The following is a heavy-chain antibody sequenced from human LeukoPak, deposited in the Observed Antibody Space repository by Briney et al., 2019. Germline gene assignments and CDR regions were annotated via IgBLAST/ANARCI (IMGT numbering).Heavy chain of an antibody. J-gene: IGHJ4*02. V-gene: IGHV4-59*08. CDR3: ARHTTRSSREDY. CDR2: IYYSGST. D-gene: IGHD6-6*01. Sequence: PSETLSLTCTASGGSISTYYWSWIRQPPGKGLEWIGYIYYSGSTKYNPSLKSRVTMSVDTSKNQLSLNLSSVTAADTAVYYCARHTTRSSREDYWSQGTLVTVSS. CDR1: GGSISTYY.